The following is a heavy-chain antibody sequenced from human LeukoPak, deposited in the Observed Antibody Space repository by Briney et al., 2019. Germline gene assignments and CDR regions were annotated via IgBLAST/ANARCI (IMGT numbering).Heavy chain of an antibody. D-gene: IGHD3-22*01. CDR3: ARARVAYYYNSSGCFDY. J-gene: IGHJ4*02. V-gene: IGHV4-34*01. CDR1: GGSFSGYY. CDR2: INHSGST. Sequence: SETLSLTCAVYGGSFSGYYWSWIRQPPGKGLEWIGEINHSGSTNYNPSLKSRVTISVDTSKNQFSLKLSSVTAADTAVYYCARARVAYYYNSSGCFDYWGQGTLVTVSS.